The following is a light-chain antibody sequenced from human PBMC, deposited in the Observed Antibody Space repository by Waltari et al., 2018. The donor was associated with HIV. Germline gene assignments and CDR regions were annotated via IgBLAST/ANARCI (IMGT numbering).Light chain of an antibody. CDR3: QQYYTTPQT. V-gene: IGKV4-1*01. CDR2: WAS. J-gene: IGKJ1*01. CDR1: QSVLYSSNNKNY. Sequence: DIVMTQSPDSLAVSLGERATINCKSSQSVLYSSNNKNYLAWYQQKPGQPPKLLLYWASTLESGVPDRFSGSGSGTDFTLTISSLQAEDVAVYYCQQYYTTPQTFGQGTKVEVK.